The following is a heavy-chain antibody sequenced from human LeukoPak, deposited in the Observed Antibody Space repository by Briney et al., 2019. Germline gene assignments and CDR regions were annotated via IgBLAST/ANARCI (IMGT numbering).Heavy chain of an antibody. CDR3: ASFSMDAHDYYHDY. Sequence: SETLSLTCTVSGGSISSSSYYWGWIRQPPGKGLEWIGSIYYSGSANYNPSLKSRVTISVDTSKNQFSLKLSSVTAADTAVYYCASFSMDAHDYYHDYWGQGTLVTVSS. D-gene: IGHD3-10*01. CDR1: GGSISSSSYY. V-gene: IGHV4-39*07. J-gene: IGHJ4*02. CDR2: IYYSGSA.